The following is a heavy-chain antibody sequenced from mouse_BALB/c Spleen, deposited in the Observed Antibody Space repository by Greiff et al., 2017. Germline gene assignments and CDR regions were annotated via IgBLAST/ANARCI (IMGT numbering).Heavy chain of an antibody. J-gene: IGHJ4*01. CDR3: ARPPGMDGHYAMDY. D-gene: IGHD2-10*02. CDR2: IYPGDGDT. V-gene: IGHV1-87*01. CDR1: GYTFTSYW. Sequence: QVQLKESGAELARPGASVKLSCKASGYTFTSYWMQWVKQRPGQGLEWIGAIYPGDGDTRYTQKFKGKATLTADKSSSTAYMQLSSLASEDSAVYYCARPPGMDGHYAMDYWGQGTSVTVSS.